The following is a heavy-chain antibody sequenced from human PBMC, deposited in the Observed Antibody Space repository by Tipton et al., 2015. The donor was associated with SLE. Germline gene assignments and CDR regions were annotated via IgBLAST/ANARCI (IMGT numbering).Heavy chain of an antibody. CDR3: ARAYCRGGCYHDAFEI. V-gene: IGHV4-4*02. CDR1: GGSISSSNW. CDR2: IYHSGGT. J-gene: IGHJ3*02. Sequence: GLVKPSGTLSLTCAVSGGSISSSNWWSGVREPLGKGLEWIGEIYHSGGTNYNPSLKSRVTISVDTSKNQFSLKLSSVTAADTAVYFCARAYCRGGCYHDAFEIWGQGTMVTVSS. D-gene: IGHD2-21*02.